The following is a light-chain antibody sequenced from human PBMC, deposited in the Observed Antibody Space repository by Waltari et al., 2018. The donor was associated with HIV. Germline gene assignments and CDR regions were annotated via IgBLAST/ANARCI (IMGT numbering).Light chain of an antibody. CDR1: QSVSSY. J-gene: IGKJ4*01. V-gene: IGKV3-11*01. CDR2: ESY. CDR3: QQRSNWPLT. Sequence: EIVLTQSPATLSLSPGERATLSGRASQSVSSYLAWYQQKPGRAPRLLIYESYTRATGIPARFSGSGSGTDFTLTISSLEPEDFAVYYCQQRSNWPLTFGGGTKVEIK.